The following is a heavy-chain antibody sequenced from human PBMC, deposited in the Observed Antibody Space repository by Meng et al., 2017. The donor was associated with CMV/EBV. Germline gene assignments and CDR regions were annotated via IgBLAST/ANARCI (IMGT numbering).Heavy chain of an antibody. J-gene: IGHJ4*02. CDR2: IYYSGST. CDR3: ARAQYSSSCDY. CDR1: GGSISSGDYY. V-gene: IGHV4-30-4*08. D-gene: IGHD6-13*01. Sequence: QVQLQEAGPGLGKPSQTLALTCTGSGGSISSGDYYWSWIRQPPGKGLEWIGYIYYSGSTYYNPSPKSRVTISVDTSKNQFSLKLSSVTAADTAVYYCARAQYSSSCDYWGQGTLVTVSS.